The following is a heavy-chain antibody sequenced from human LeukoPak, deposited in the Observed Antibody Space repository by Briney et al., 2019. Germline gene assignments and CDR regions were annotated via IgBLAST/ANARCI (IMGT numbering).Heavy chain of an antibody. CDR3: ASQKEKFYDSSGNY. J-gene: IGHJ4*02. D-gene: IGHD3-22*01. V-gene: IGHV3-23*01. Sequence: GGSLRLSCAASGFTFSSYAMSWVRRAPGKGLKWVSAISDSGGGTYYADSVKGRFTISRDNSQNTLYLQMNNLRAEDTAIYYCASQKEKFYDSSGNYWSQGTLVTVSS. CDR1: GFTFSSYA. CDR2: ISDSGGGT.